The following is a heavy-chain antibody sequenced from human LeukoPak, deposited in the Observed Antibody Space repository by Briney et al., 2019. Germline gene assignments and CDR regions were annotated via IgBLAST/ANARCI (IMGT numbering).Heavy chain of an antibody. CDR3: ARGYLSNWFDP. J-gene: IGHJ5*02. CDR1: GGSISSYY. D-gene: IGHD1-14*01. Sequence: SETLSLTCTVSGGSISSYYWSWIRQPPGKGREWIGYIYYSGSTNYNPSLKSRVTISVDTSKNQFSLKLSSVTAADTAVYYCARGYLSNWFDPWGQGTLVTVSS. V-gene: IGHV4-59*01. CDR2: IYYSGST.